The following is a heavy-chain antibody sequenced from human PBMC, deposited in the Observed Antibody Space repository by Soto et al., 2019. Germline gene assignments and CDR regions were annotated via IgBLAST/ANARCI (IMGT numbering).Heavy chain of an antibody. V-gene: IGHV1-58*01. J-gene: IGHJ4*02. CDR1: GFTFTSSA. Sequence: GASVKVSCKASGFTFTSSAVQWVRQARGQRLEWIGWIVVGSGNTNYAQKFQERVTITRDMSTSTAYMELSSLRSEDTAVYYCAADQETGYGSFYWGQGTLVTVSS. D-gene: IGHD3-10*01. CDR3: AADQETGYGSFY. CDR2: IVVGSGNT.